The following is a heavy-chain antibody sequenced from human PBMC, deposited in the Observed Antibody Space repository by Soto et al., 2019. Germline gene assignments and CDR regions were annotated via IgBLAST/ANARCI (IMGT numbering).Heavy chain of an antibody. D-gene: IGHD6-13*01. CDR2: IWYDGSDK. CDR1: GFTFSSYG. V-gene: IGHV3-33*01. CDR3: ARAPQYRSSHAY. J-gene: IGHJ4*02. Sequence: GGALRLSCAASGFTFSSYGMHWVRQAPGKGLEWVAIIWYDGSDKYYADSVKGRFTISRDNSKNTLYLQMNSLRAEDTAVYYCARAPQYRSSHAYWGQGTLVTVSS.